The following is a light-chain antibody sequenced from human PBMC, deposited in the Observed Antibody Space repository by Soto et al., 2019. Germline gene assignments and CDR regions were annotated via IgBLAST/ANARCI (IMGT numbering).Light chain of an antibody. V-gene: IGKV3-20*01. CDR2: DAS. CDR3: QQYGSSPIT. CDR1: QSVSSSI. Sequence: EIVLTQSPGTLSLSPGERATLSCRTSQSVSSSILAWYHQKPGQAPRLLIYDASSRASGIPDRFSGSGSGTDFTLTICRLEPEDFGVFYCQQYGSSPITFGQGTRLEIK. J-gene: IGKJ5*01.